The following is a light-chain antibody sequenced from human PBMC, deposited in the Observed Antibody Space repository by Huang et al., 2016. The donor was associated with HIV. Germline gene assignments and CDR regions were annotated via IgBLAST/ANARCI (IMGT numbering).Light chain of an antibody. V-gene: IGKV3-15*01. CDR1: QSVSSN. Sequence: EIVMTKSPATLSVSPGERATLSCRASQSVSSNLAWYQQKPGQAPRLLIYGASTRATGIPARFSGSRSGTEFTLTISSLQSEDFAVYYCQQYNNWPPLTFGGGTKVEIK. CDR3: QQYNNWPPLT. CDR2: GAS. J-gene: IGKJ4*01.